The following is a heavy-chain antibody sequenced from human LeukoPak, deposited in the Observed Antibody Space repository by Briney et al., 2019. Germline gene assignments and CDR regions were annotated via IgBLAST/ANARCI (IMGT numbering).Heavy chain of an antibody. Sequence: PGGSLRLSCAASGFTFSSYAMHWVRQAPGKGLEWVAVISYDGSNKYYADSVKGRFTISRDNSKNTLYLQMNSLRAEDTAVYYCARGTSPTIVVVTARENYFDYWGQGTLVTVSS. CDR1: GFTFSSYA. J-gene: IGHJ4*02. V-gene: IGHV3-30-3*01. D-gene: IGHD2-21*02. CDR3: ARGTSPTIVVVTARENYFDY. CDR2: ISYDGSNK.